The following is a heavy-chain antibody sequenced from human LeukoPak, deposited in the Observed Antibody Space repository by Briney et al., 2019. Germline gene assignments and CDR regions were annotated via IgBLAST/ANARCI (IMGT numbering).Heavy chain of an antibody. J-gene: IGHJ4*02. CDR3: AKGLGTSGYHDY. D-gene: IGHD3-22*01. V-gene: IGHV3-23*01. Sequence: GGSLRLSCAASGFPFSNYAMTWVRQAPGKGLEGVSGISDSGDRTYYADSVKGRFTISRDNSKNMLYLQMNSLRVEDTALYYCAKGLGTSGYHDYWGQGTLVTVSS. CDR1: GFPFSNYA. CDR2: ISDSGDRT.